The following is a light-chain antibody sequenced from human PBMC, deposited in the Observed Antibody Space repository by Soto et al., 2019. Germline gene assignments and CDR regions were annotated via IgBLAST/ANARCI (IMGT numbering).Light chain of an antibody. V-gene: IGKV1-5*03. Sequence: DIQMTQSPSTLSSSVGDRVTLTCRASQSISNCLAWYQKKPGKAPKLLIYKASSLESGVPSRFSGSGSGTEFTLTISSLQPDDFANYYCQQYNSISLLTFGGGTKVDI. J-gene: IGKJ4*01. CDR1: QSISNC. CDR3: QQYNSISLLT. CDR2: KAS.